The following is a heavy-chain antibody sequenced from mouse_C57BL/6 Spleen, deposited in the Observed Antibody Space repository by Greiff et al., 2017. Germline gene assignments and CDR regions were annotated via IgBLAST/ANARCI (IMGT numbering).Heavy chain of an antibody. V-gene: IGHV1-22*01. Sequence: VQLQQSGPELVKPGASVKMSCKASGYTFTDYNMHWVKQSLGKSLEWIGYINPNNGGTSYNQKFKGKAALTVNKSSSTAYMELRSLTSEDSAVYYCARSRDYIYYAMDYWGQGTSVTVSA. CDR2: INPNNGGT. CDR3: ARSRDYIYYAMDY. J-gene: IGHJ4*01. CDR1: GYTFTDYN. D-gene: IGHD2-4*01.